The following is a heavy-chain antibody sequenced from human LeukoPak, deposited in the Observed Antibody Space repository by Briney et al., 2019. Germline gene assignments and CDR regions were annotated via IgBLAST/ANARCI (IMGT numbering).Heavy chain of an antibody. J-gene: IGHJ4*02. CDR1: GYSFTSYW. CDR3: ARRDRDIVATIDY. Sequence: NSGESLKISCKGSGYSFTSYWIGWVRQMPGKGLEWMEIIYPGDSDTRYSPSFQGQVTISADKSISTAYLQWSSLKASDTAMYYCARRDRDIVATIDYWGQGTLVTVSS. D-gene: IGHD5-12*01. CDR2: IYPGDSDT. V-gene: IGHV5-51*01.